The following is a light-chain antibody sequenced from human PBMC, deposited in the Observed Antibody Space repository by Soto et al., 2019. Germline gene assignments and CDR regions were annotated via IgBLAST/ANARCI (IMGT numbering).Light chain of an antibody. CDR3: QQYNNWAPKYT. Sequence: EIVMTQSPATLSVSPGERATLSCRASQSVSSNLAWYQQKPGQAPRLLIYGASTRATGIPARFSGSGSGTEFTLTISSLKSEDFAVYYCQQYNNWAPKYTFGQGTRLKIK. CDR2: GAS. V-gene: IGKV3-15*01. J-gene: IGKJ5*01. CDR1: QSVSSN.